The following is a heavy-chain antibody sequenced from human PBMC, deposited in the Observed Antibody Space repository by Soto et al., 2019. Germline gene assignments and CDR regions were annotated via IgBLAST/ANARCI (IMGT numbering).Heavy chain of an antibody. Sequence: GGSLRLSCAASGFTFSSYGMHWVRQAPGKGLEWVAVISYDGSNKYYADSVKGRFTISRDNSKNTLYLQMNSLRAEDTAVYYCAKDMSTVAAAGRGSRIFDYWGQGTLVTVSS. CDR2: ISYDGSNK. V-gene: IGHV3-30*18. CDR1: GFTFSSYG. D-gene: IGHD6-13*01. J-gene: IGHJ4*02. CDR3: AKDMSTVAAAGRGSRIFDY.